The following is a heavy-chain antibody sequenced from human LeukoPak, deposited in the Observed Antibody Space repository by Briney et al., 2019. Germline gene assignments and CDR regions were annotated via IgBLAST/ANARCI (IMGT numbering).Heavy chain of an antibody. CDR1: GGSVSSGDYY. Sequence: SETLSLTCTVSGGSVSSGDYYWSWIRQPPGKGLEWIGSVYHSGETYYNPSLNSRVTISVDRSKNQFSLKLNSVTAADTAVYFCARAGSSSWGYWGQGTLVTVSS. CDR3: ARAGSSSWGY. V-gene: IGHV4-30-2*01. J-gene: IGHJ4*02. CDR2: VYHSGET. D-gene: IGHD6-13*01.